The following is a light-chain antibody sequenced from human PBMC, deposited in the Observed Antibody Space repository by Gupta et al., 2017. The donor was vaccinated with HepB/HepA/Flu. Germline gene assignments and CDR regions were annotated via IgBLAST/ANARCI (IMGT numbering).Light chain of an antibody. V-gene: IGKV3-15*01. Sequence: IVMIQSTPTLSVSPGETATLSCRASQSVSNNLAWYQKIPGQAPRPLIHGISTRATGIPARVSGSGSGTDFSLTISSLQPEDSAVYDCQQYNTWPPDTFGQGTKVEIK. CDR2: GIS. CDR1: QSVSNN. CDR3: QQYNTWPPDT. J-gene: IGKJ2*01.